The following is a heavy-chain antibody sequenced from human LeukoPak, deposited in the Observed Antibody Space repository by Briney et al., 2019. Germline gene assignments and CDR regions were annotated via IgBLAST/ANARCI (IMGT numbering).Heavy chain of an antibody. CDR3: ARYIAAFNWLDP. Sequence: KPSETLSLTCTVSGGSISGYYWSWIRQSPGKGLEWIGHIFYSGNTNYNPSLKSRVTISVDTSKNQFSLKLNSVTAADSAVYYCARYIAAFNWLDPWGQGTLVTVSS. D-gene: IGHD2-21*01. J-gene: IGHJ5*02. V-gene: IGHV4-59*08. CDR1: GGSISGYY. CDR2: IFYSGNT.